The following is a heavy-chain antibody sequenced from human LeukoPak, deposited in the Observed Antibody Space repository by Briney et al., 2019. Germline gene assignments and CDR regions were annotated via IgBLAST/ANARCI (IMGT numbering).Heavy chain of an antibody. J-gene: IGHJ4*02. Sequence: ASVKVSCKASGYTFTSYYINWVRQATGQGLAWMGWMNPNRGNTGYAQKFQGRVTMTRNTSISTAYMELSSLRSEDTAVYYCARGAGSSWIIYNYWGQGTLVTVSS. V-gene: IGHV1-8*01. CDR2: MNPNRGNT. D-gene: IGHD6-13*01. CDR3: ARGAGSSWIIYNY. CDR1: GYTFTSYY.